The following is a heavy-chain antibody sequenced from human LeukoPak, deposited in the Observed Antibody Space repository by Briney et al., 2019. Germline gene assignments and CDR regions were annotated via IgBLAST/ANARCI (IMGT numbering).Heavy chain of an antibody. CDR2: IYTSGST. V-gene: IGHV4-4*09. CDR3: AKILGSGVWYGFDI. J-gene: IGHJ3*02. D-gene: IGHD7-27*01. Sequence: SETLSLTCTVSGGSISSYYWSWIRQPPGKGLEWIGYIYTSGSTNYNPSLKSRVTISVDTSKNQFSLKLSSVTAADTAVYYCAKILGSGVWYGFDIWGQGTMVTVSS. CDR1: GGSISSYY.